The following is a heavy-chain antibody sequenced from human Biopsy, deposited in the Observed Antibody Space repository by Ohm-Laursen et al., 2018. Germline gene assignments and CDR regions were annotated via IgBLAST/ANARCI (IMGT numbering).Heavy chain of an antibody. CDR3: ARAVDYYDPYYYYGLDV. Sequence: GTLSLTCTVSGGSIGSDYWAWIRQSPGKGLEWIAYSHYSGSTNYNPSLKSRVTISVDTSKNQFSLKLRSVTAAETAVYYCARAVDYYDPYYYYGLDVWGQGTTVTVSS. CDR2: SHYSGST. V-gene: IGHV4-59*12. J-gene: IGHJ6*02. CDR1: GGSIGSDY. D-gene: IGHD3-16*01.